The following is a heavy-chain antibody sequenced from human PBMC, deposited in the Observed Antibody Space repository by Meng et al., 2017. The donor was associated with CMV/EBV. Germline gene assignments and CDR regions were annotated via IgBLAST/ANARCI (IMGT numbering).Heavy chain of an antibody. CDR3: ARGGGYCSSTSCYQRRYWYFDL. CDR1: GCY. D-gene: IGHD2-2*01. V-gene: IGHV4-34*01. J-gene: IGHJ2*01. CDR2: INHSGST. Sequence: GCYWSWSRQPPGEGLEWFGEINHSGSTNYNPSLKSRVTISVDTSKHQFSLKLSSVTAADTAVYYCARGGGYCSSTSCYQRRYWYFDLWGRGTLVTVSS.